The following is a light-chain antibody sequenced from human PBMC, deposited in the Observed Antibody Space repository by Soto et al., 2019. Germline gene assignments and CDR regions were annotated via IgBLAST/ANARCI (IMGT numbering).Light chain of an antibody. CDR1: SSDVGGYNY. CDR2: DVF. Sequence: QSALTQPRSVSGSPGQSVTISCTGTSSDVGGYNYVSWYQQHPGKAPKLMIYDVFNRPSGVSNRFSGSKSGNTASLTVSGLQAEDEADYYCSSYTTRSTLVFGGGTKVTGL. J-gene: IGLJ2*01. CDR3: SSYTTRSTLV. V-gene: IGLV2-14*01.